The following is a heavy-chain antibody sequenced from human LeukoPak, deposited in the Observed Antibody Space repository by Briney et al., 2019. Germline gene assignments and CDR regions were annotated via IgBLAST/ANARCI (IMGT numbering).Heavy chain of an antibody. CDR2: ISSSGSTI. J-gene: IGHJ5*02. CDR1: GFTFSSYE. Sequence: PGGSLRLSCAASGFTFSSYEMNWVRQAPGKGLEWVSYISSSGSTIYYADSVKGRFTISRDNAKNSLYLRMNSLRAEDTAVYYCAREKIGRKNWFDPWGQGTLVTVSS. V-gene: IGHV3-48*03. CDR3: AREKIGRKNWFDP.